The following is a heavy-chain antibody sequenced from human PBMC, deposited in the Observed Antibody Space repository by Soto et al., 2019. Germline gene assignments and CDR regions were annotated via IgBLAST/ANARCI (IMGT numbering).Heavy chain of an antibody. CDR1: GYTFTGYY. Sequence: SVKVSCKASGYTFTGYYMHWVRQAPGQGLEWMGWINPNSGGTNYAQKFQGWVTMTRDTSISTAYMELSRLRSDDTAVYYCARPSYYGSGSYYNPLDYWGQGTLVTVSS. J-gene: IGHJ4*02. CDR3: ARPSYYGSGSYYNPLDY. V-gene: IGHV1-2*04. D-gene: IGHD3-10*01. CDR2: INPNSGGT.